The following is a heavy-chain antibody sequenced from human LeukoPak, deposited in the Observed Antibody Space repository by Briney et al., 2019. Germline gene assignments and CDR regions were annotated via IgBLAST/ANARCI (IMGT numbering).Heavy chain of an antibody. Sequence: SETLFLTCSVSDDSITIYYWTWIRQPPGKGLEWIGYIDHTGTTNYNPSLNSRVTISRDTSKNHFSLQLSSVTAADTAVYYCARGGYLGYCSSTSCSPYYYYYYMDVWGKGTTVTVSS. CDR1: DDSITIYY. J-gene: IGHJ6*03. V-gene: IGHV4-59*01. D-gene: IGHD2-2*01. CDR3: ARGGYLGYCSSTSCSPYYYYYYMDV. CDR2: IDHTGTT.